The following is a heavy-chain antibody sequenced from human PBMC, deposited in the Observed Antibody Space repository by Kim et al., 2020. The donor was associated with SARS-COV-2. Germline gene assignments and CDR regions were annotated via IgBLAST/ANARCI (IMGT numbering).Heavy chain of an antibody. V-gene: IGHV3-30*01. CDR3: ARDSGYDRAVVAGSVGY. J-gene: IGHJ4*02. Sequence: VKGRFTISRDNSKNTLYLQMNSRRAEDTAVYYCARDSGYDRAVVAGSVGYWGQGTLVTVSS. D-gene: IGHD5-12*01.